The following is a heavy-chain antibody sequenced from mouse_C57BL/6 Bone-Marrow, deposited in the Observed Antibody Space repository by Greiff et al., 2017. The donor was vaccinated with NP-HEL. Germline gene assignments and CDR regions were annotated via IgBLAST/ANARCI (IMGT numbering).Heavy chain of an antibody. J-gene: IGHJ2*01. CDR2: IRLKSDNYAT. CDR3: TVGTTVVARNYFDY. D-gene: IGHD1-1*01. Sequence: EVQLLESGGGLVQPGGSMKLSCVASGFTFSNYWMNWVRQSPEKGLEWVAQIRLKSDNYATHYAESVKGRFTISRDDSKSSVYLQMNNLRAEDTGIYYCTVGTTVVARNYFDYWGQGTTLTVSS. CDR1: GFTFSNYW. V-gene: IGHV6-3*01.